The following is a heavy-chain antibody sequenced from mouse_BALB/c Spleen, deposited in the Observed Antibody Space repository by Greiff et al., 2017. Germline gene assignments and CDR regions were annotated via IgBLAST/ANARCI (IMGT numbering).Heavy chain of an antibody. CDR2: IDPETGGT. CDR1: GYTFTDYE. Sequence: VQLQQSGAELVRPGASVTLSCKASGYTFTDYEMHWVKQTPVHGLEWIGAIDPETGGTAYNQKFKGKATLTADKSSSTAYMELRSLTSEDSAVYYCTRLVIYYGNSRWFAYWGQGTLVTVSA. V-gene: IGHV1-15*01. CDR3: TRLVIYYGNSRWFAY. J-gene: IGHJ3*01. D-gene: IGHD2-1*01.